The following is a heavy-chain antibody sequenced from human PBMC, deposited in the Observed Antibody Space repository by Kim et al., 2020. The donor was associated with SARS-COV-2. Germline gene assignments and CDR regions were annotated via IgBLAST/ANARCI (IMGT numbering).Heavy chain of an antibody. D-gene: IGHD2-21*02. J-gene: IGHJ4*02. CDR1: GFTFSDYY. V-gene: IGHV3-11*05. Sequence: GGSLRLSCAASGFTFSDYYMSWIRQAPGKGLEWVSYISSSSSYTNYADSVKCRFTISRDNAKNSLYLQMNSLRAEDTAVYYCARATGGSFYCGGDCYAEDFDYWGQGTLVTVSS. CDR2: ISSSSSYT. CDR3: ARATGGSFYCGGDCYAEDFDY.